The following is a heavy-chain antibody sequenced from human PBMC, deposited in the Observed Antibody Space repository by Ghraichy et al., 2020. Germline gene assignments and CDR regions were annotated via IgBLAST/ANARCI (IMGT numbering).Heavy chain of an antibody. V-gene: IGHV3-48*02. CDR1: GFTFSGYN. J-gene: IGHJ3*02. CDR3: ARIRGYSYGDDAFDI. D-gene: IGHD5-18*01. Sequence: GGSLRLSCAASGFTFSGYNMNWVRQAPGKGLEWVSYIRGSSSTTYYADSVKGRFSISRDHAKNSLYLQMNSLRDEDTAVYYCARIRGYSYGDDAFDIWGQGTTVTVSS. CDR2: IRGSSSTT.